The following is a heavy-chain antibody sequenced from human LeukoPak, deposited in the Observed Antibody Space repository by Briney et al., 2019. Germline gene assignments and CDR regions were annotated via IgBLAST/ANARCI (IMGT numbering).Heavy chain of an antibody. CDR3: ARTMVRGVGNFDY. CDR2: INHSGST. D-gene: IGHD3-10*01. J-gene: IGHJ4*02. V-gene: IGHV4-34*01. CDR1: GGSFSGYY. Sequence: PSETLSLTCAVYGGSFSGYYWTWIRQPPGKGLEWIGGINHSGSTNYNPSLKSRVTISVDTSKKQFSLKLSSVTAADTAVYYCARTMVRGVGNFDYWGQGTLVTVSS.